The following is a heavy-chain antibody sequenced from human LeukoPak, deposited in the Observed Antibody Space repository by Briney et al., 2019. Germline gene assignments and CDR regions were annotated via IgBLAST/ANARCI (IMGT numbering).Heavy chain of an antibody. V-gene: IGHV4-34*01. J-gene: IGHJ4*02. CDR1: GGSFSGYY. Sequence: SSETLSLTCAVYGGSFSGYYWSWVRQPPGKGLEWIGEIYHSGSTNYNPSLKSRVTISVDKSKNQLSLKLTSVTAADTAVYYCARKDGDFWGQGTLVTVSS. CDR3: ARKDGDF. CDR2: IYHSGST.